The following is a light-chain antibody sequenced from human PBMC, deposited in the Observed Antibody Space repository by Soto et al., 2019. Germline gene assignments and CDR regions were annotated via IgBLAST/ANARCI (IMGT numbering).Light chain of an antibody. V-gene: IGLV2-14*01. CDR1: SRDVGGYNY. CDR3: SSPTGSSTRV. Sequence: QSVLTQPASVSGSPGQSITISCTGTSRDVGGYNYVSWHQQHPGKAPKLMIYDVTYRPSGISNRFSGSKSGNTASLTISGLQAEDEADYYCSSPTGSSTRVFGTGTKLTVL. CDR2: DVT. J-gene: IGLJ1*01.